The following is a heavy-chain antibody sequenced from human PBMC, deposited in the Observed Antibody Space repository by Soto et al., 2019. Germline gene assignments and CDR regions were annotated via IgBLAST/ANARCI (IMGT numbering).Heavy chain of an antibody. CDR3: ARGEQSIYGILTGENGCDP. CDR2: INHSGST. CDR1: GGSFSGYY. D-gene: IGHD3-9*01. Sequence: QVQLQQWGAGLLKPSETLSLTCAVYGGSFSGYYWSWIRQPPGKGLEWIGEINHSGSTNYNPSLKDRVPNSVHTSKTQFSLNLRSVTAADTAVYYCARGEQSIYGILTGENGCDPWGQGTLVTVSS. J-gene: IGHJ5*02. V-gene: IGHV4-34*01.